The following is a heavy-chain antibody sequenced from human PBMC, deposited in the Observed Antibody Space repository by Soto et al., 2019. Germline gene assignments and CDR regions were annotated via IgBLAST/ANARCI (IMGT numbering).Heavy chain of an antibody. CDR3: AKGPVGPRWFFAL. Sequence: GGSLRLSCAASGFTFRSYAMSWVRQAPGKGLEWVSGISGSGISTHYADSVKGRFTVSRDNSKNTLYLQMNSLRAEDTAVYNCAKGPVGPRWFFALWGRGTLVTVSS. V-gene: IGHV3-23*01. CDR2: ISGSGIST. CDR1: GFTFRSYA. J-gene: IGHJ2*01.